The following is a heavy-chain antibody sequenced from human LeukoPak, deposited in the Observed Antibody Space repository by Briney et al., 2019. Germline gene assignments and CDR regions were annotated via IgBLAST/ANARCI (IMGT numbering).Heavy chain of an antibody. CDR3: ARVARFVTAWHGVWEY. Sequence: GGSLRLSCLASGFTFSNYAMSWVRQAPGKGLEWVANIKQDGSQIYYVGSVNGRFTISRDNAKSSLSLQMNTLRADDTAVYYCARVARFVTAWHGVWEYWGQGTLVTVSS. CDR1: GFTFSNYA. J-gene: IGHJ4*02. V-gene: IGHV3-7*05. D-gene: IGHD3-16*01. CDR2: IKQDGSQI.